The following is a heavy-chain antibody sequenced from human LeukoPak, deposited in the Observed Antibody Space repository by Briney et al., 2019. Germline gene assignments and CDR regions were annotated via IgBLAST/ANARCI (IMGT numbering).Heavy chain of an antibody. D-gene: IGHD3-10*01. J-gene: IGHJ5*02. Sequence: ASVKVSCKASGYTFTSYGISWVRQAPGQGLEWMGWISAYNGNTNYAQKLQGRVTMITDTSTSTAYMELRSLRSDDTAVYYCARDRVLLWFGEFSADPNWFDPWGQGTLVTVSS. CDR3: ARDRVLLWFGEFSADPNWFDP. CDR2: ISAYNGNT. CDR1: GYTFTSYG. V-gene: IGHV1-18*01.